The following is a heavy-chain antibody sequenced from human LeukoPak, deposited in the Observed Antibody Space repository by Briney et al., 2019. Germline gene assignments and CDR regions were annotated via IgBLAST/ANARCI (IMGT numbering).Heavy chain of an antibody. CDR3: ARDPTYYYDSSGYYDLNFDY. CDR2: ISAYNGNT. V-gene: IGHV1-18*01. D-gene: IGHD3-22*01. Sequence: ASVKVSCKASGYTFTSYGISWVRQAPGQGLEWMGWISAYNGNTNYAQELQGRVTMTTDTSTSTAYMELRSLRSDDTAVYYCARDPTYYYDSSGYYDLNFDYWGQGTLVTVSS. J-gene: IGHJ4*02. CDR1: GYTFTSYG.